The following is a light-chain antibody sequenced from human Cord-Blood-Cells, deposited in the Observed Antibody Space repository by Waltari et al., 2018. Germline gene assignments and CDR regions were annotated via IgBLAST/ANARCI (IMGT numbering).Light chain of an antibody. J-gene: IGLJ1*01. CDR1: NIGSKR. V-gene: IGLV3-21*04. CDR3: QVWDSSSDHNYV. Sequence: SYVLTQPPSVSVDPGKTARITCGGNNIGSKRVHWYQQKPGQAPVLVIYYDSDRPSGIPERFSGSNSGNTATLTISRVEAGDEADYYCQVWDSSSDHNYVFGTGTKVTVL. CDR2: YDS.